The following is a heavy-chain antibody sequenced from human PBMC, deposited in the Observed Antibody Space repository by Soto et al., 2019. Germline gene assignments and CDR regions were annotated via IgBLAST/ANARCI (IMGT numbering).Heavy chain of an antibody. D-gene: IGHD1-26*01. V-gene: IGHV1-18*01. CDR1: GYTFTSYG. CDR2: ISAYNGNT. CDR3: ASDGEVGAAGDYYYCGMDV. J-gene: IGHJ6*02. Sequence: QVQLVQSGAEVKKPGASVKVSCKASGYTFTSYGISWVRQAPGQGLEWMGWISAYNGNTNYAQKLQGRVTMTTDTPTSTAYMELRSLRSDDTAVYYCASDGEVGAAGDYYYCGMDVWGQGTPVTVSS.